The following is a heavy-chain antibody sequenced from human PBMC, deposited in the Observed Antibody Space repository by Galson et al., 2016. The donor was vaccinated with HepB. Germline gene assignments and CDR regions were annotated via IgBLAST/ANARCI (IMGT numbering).Heavy chain of an antibody. CDR2: INSDGSNT. CDR3: ERGGCTSTSCLDY. Sequence: SLRLSCAASGFTFSDYWMHWVRQVPGKGLVWVSHINSDGSNTNYADSVKGRFTISRDNAKNTLYLQTNSLRAEDTAVYYCERGGCTSTSCLDYWGQGTLVTVSS. D-gene: IGHD2-2*01. CDR1: GFTFSDYW. V-gene: IGHV3-74*01. J-gene: IGHJ4*02.